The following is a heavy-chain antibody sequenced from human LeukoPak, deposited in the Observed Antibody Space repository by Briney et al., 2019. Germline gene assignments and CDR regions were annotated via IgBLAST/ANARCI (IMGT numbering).Heavy chain of an antibody. CDR2: IYSGGNT. CDR3: ARRAGDYSHPYDY. D-gene: IGHD3-22*01. Sequence: GGSLRLSCAASGLTVSSNCMSWVRQAPGKGLEWVSFIYSGGNTSYADSVKGRFTIPTDNSKNTVHFQMKSLRDENTAMYYCARRAGDYSHPYDYWGQGKLVTVSS. J-gene: IGHJ4*02. V-gene: IGHV3-53*01. CDR1: GLTVSSNC.